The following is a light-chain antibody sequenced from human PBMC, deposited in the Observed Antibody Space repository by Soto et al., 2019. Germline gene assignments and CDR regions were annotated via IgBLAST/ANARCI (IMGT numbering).Light chain of an antibody. Sequence: QSVLTQPPSVSGAPGQRVTISCTGSSSNIGAGYDVHWYQQLPGTAPKLLIYGNSNRPSGVPDRFSGSKSGTSASLAITGLQXXXXXDYYCQSYDSSLSGAVFGGGTQL. CDR2: GNS. CDR3: QSYDSSLSGAV. CDR1: SSNIGAGYD. J-gene: IGLJ7*01. V-gene: IGLV1-40*01.